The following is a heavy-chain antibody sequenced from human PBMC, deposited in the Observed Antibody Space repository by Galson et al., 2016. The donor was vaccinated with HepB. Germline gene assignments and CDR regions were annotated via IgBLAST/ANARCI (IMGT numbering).Heavy chain of an antibody. Sequence: SVKVSCKAFGYSFTIYYIHWVRQAPGQGLEWMGIINPRGGSTSYAQNFQGRITMTRDTSTSTVYMELSSLGSEDTAVYYCARNFYSTRGHFDYWGQGTLVTVSS. V-gene: IGHV1-46*01. J-gene: IGHJ4*02. CDR2: INPRGGST. CDR1: GYSFTIYY. CDR3: ARNFYSTRGHFDY. D-gene: IGHD6-13*01.